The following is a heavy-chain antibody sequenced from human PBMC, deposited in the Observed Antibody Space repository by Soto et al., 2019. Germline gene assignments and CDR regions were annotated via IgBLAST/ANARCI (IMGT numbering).Heavy chain of an antibody. D-gene: IGHD2-21*01. Sequence: QVLLVQSGAEVKKPGASVKVSCKASGYDFNNYGFNWLRQSPRLGLEWLGWITPYNGNRNYAQKFQGRVTMTTDASTNTGYMELRSLSSDDTAIYYCARVFATSLRWPHDDFWGQGTLVTVSS. CDR3: ARVFATSLRWPHDDF. CDR2: ITPYNGNR. J-gene: IGHJ4*02. V-gene: IGHV1-18*01. CDR1: GYDFNNYG.